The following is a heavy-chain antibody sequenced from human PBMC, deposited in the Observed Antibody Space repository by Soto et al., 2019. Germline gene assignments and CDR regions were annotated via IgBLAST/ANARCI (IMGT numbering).Heavy chain of an antibody. J-gene: IGHJ4*02. D-gene: IGHD3-10*01. CDR1: GYTFTSYD. CDR2: VNPNNGHT. Sequence: QVRLVQSGAEVKKPGASVKVSCKASGYTFTSYDINWVRQATGQGREWMGWVNPNNGHTGYAQKFQGRVTMTRNTSISTAYMELDSLRSEDTAVYYCVRLFYYGSGSWVEWGQGTLVTVSS. V-gene: IGHV1-8*01. CDR3: VRLFYYGSGSWVE.